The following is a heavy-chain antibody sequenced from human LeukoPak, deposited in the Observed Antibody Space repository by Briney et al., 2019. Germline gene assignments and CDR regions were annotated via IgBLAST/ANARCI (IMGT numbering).Heavy chain of an antibody. Sequence: PSETLSLTCAVYGGSFSGYYWSWLRQPPRKGLEWIGEINHSGSTNYNPSLKSRVTISVDTSKNQFSLKLSSVTAADTAVYYCAREGPHYDFWSGYYPLDYWGQGTLVTVSS. V-gene: IGHV4-34*01. CDR3: AREGPHYDFWSGYYPLDY. J-gene: IGHJ4*02. CDR2: INHSGST. D-gene: IGHD3-3*01. CDR1: GGSFSGYY.